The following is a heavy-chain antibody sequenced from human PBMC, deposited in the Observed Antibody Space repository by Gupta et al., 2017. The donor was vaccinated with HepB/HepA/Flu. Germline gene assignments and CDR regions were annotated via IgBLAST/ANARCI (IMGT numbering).Heavy chain of an antibody. CDR3: AHSIMLKARYSSSGTGWFDP. Sequence: QITLKESGPTLVKPTQTLTLTCTFSGFSLSTSGVGVGWIRQPPGKALEWLALIYWDDDKRYSPSLKSRLTITKDTSKNQVVLTMTNMDPVDTATYYCAHSIMLKARYSSSGTGWFDPWGQGTLVTVPS. D-gene: IGHD6-6*01. J-gene: IGHJ5*02. CDR1: GFSLSTSGVG. V-gene: IGHV2-5*02. CDR2: IYWDDDK.